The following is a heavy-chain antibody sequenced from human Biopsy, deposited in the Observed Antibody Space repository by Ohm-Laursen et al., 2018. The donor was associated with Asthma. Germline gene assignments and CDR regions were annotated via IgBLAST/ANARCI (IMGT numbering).Heavy chain of an antibody. D-gene: IGHD3-3*02. V-gene: IGHV3-7*01. CDR1: GFTFSNYG. CDR3: ARTFHFWSPYHAEHYQL. J-gene: IGHJ1*01. CDR2: IKHDGSEK. Sequence: GSLRLSCTASGFTFSNYGMHWVRQAPGKGLDWVANIKHDGSEKNHVDSLKGRFTISRDNAKNSLYLQMNSLRAEDTAVYYCARTFHFWSPYHAEHYQLWGQGTLVTVSS.